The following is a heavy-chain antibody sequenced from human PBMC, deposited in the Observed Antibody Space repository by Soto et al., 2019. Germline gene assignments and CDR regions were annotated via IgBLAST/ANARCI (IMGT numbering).Heavy chain of an antibody. V-gene: IGHV4-39*02. Sequence: SETLSLTCTVSGGSISSSSYYWGWIRQPPGKGLEWIGSIYYSGSTYYKPSLKSRVTISVDTSKNQFSLKLSSVTAADTAVYYCARDQFSDDYSNYAHDYYGMDVWGQGTTVTVSS. CDR2: IYYSGST. D-gene: IGHD4-4*01. J-gene: IGHJ6*02. CDR3: ARDQFSDDYSNYAHDYYGMDV. CDR1: GGSISSSSYY.